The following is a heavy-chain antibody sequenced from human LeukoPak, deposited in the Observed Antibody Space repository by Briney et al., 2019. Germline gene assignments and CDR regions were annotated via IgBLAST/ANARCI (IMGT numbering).Heavy chain of an antibody. Sequence: RGSLKLSCVASGFTFSDSAIHWVRQSSGKGLEWIGHMDKETNLYATALAASVKGRFTVSRDDSKNTAYLHMNSLKTEDTALYYCTRDSGTYNWSDPWGQGTLVTVSS. J-gene: IGHJ5*02. CDR1: GFTFSDSA. V-gene: IGHV3-73*01. D-gene: IGHD1-26*01. CDR3: TRDSGTYNWSDP. CDR2: MDKETNLYAT.